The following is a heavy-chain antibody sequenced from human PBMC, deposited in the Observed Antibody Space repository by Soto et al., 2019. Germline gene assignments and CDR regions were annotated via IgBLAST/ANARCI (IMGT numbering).Heavy chain of an antibody. D-gene: IGHD1-1*01. CDR2: INPNSGGT. J-gene: IGHJ6*03. Sequence: ASVKVSCKASGYTFTGYYMHWVRRAPGQGLEWMGWINPNSGGTNYAQKFQGWVTMTRDTSISTAYMELSRLRSDDTAVYYCARAGPIERTESGYYYMDVWGKGTTVTVSS. CDR1: GYTFTGYY. V-gene: IGHV1-2*04. CDR3: ARAGPIERTESGYYYMDV.